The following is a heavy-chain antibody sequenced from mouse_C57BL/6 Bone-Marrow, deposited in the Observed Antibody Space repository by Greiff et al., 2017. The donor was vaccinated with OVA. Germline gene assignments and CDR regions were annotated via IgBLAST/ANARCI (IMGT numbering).Heavy chain of an antibody. J-gene: IGHJ4*01. Sequence: QVQLKQSGAELVKPGASVKLSCKASGYTFTEYTIHWVKQRSGQGLEWIGWFYPGSGSIKYNEKFKDKATLTADKSSSTVYMELSRLTSEDSAVYFCARHVLYDGYPYYAKDYWGQGTSVTVSS. V-gene: IGHV1-62-2*01. CDR1: GYTFTEYT. CDR3: ARHVLYDGYPYYAKDY. D-gene: IGHD2-3*01. CDR2: FYPGSGSI.